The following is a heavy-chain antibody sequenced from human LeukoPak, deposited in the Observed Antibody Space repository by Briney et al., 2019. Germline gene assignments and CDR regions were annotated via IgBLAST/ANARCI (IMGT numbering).Heavy chain of an antibody. CDR3: ATMGDGYNANDY. CDR2: INPSGGST. D-gene: IGHD5-24*01. CDR1: GYTFTIYY. V-gene: IGHV1-46*01. Sequence: ASVKLSCNSSGYTFTIYYMHWVRRAPGQWLEWMGIINPSGGSTSYAQKFQGRVTMTRGTSTSTVYMELSSLRSEDTAVYYCATMGDGYNANDYWGQGTLVTVSS. J-gene: IGHJ4*02.